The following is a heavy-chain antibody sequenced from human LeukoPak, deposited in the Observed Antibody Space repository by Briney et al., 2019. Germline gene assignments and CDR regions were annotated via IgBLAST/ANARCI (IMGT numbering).Heavy chain of an antibody. Sequence: SETLSLTCTVSGGSISSYYWSWIRQPPGKGLEWIGYIYYSGSTNYNPSLKSRVTISVDTSKNQFSLKLSSVTAADTAVYYCARAFRMVRGAVDYWGQGTLVTVSS. CDR1: GGSISSYY. CDR2: IYYSGST. CDR3: ARAFRMVRGAVDY. V-gene: IGHV4-59*12. J-gene: IGHJ4*02. D-gene: IGHD3-10*01.